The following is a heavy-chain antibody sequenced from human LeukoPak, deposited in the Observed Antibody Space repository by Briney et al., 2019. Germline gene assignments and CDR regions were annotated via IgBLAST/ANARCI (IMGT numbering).Heavy chain of an antibody. CDR1: GGTFSSYA. CDR2: ISTILSTA. CDR3: ARDPRNRGPNWIDP. J-gene: IGHJ5*02. Sequence: ASVKLSCKASGGTFSSYAISWVRQPPRQGLEWRGGISTILSTANYGQKFQGRVTIPADESTCTAYMELSGLRSEDTAVYYCARDPRNRGPNWIDPWGQGTLVTVSS. D-gene: IGHD1-14*01. V-gene: IGHV1-69*01.